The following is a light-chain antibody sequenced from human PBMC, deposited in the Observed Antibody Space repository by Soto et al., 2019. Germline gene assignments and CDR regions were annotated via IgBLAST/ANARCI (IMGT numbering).Light chain of an antibody. CDR1: QSINNW. V-gene: IGKV1-5*01. CDR2: DAS. J-gene: IGKJ1*01. Sequence: DIQMTQSPSTLSASVGDRVTITCRASQSINNWLAWYQQRTGKAPKLLIYDASNLESGVPSRFGGSGSGTEFTLTISSLKPDDFATYYCQHYNSYSEAFGQGTK. CDR3: QHYNSYSEA.